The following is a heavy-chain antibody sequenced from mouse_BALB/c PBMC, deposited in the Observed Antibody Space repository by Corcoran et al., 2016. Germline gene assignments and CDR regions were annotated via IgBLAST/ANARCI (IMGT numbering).Heavy chain of an antibody. V-gene: IGHV1-26*01. CDR3: ARWDWYFDV. CDR1: GYSFTGYY. CDR2: INPYNGAT. J-gene: IGHJ1*01. Sequence: EVQLQQSGPELVKPGASVKISCKASGYSFTGYYMHWVKQSHVKSLEWIGRINPYNGATSYNQNFKDKASLTVDKSSSTAYMELHSLTSEDSAVYYCARWDWYFDVWGAGTTVTLSS.